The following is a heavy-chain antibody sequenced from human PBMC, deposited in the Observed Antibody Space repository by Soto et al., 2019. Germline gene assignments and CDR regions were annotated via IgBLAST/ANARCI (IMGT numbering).Heavy chain of an antibody. D-gene: IGHD6-13*01. CDR2: ISYDGSNK. J-gene: IGHJ6*02. V-gene: IGHV3-30-3*01. CDR3: ARSHIGGGSSSWYRGYYYYYYGMDV. Sequence: GVSLRLSCAASGFTFSSYAMHWVRQAPGKGLEWVAVISYDGSNKYYADSVKGRFTISRDNSKNTLYLQMNSLRAEDTAVYYCARSHIGGGSSSWYRGYYYYYYGMDVWGQGTTVTVSS. CDR1: GFTFSSYA.